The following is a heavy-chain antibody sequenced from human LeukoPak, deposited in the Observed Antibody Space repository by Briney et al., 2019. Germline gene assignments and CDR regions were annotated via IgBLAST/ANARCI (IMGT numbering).Heavy chain of an antibody. CDR2: INTKSGGT. D-gene: IGHD3-3*01. J-gene: IGHJ4*02. CDR1: GYTFTGYY. CDR3: ARVGYDFWSGYSMRRFDY. V-gene: IGHV1-2*02. Sequence: ASVKVSCKASGYTFTGYYMHWVRQAPGQGLEWMGWINTKSGGTNYAQKFQGRVTMARYTSISTAYMELSRLRSDDTAVYYCARVGYDFWSGYSMRRFDYWGQGTLVTVSS.